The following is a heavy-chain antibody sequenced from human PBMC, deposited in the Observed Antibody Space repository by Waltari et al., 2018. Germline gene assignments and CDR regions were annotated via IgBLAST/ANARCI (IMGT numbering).Heavy chain of an antibody. CDR3: ARGSYSSSWFNLKAFHI. V-gene: IGHV1-69*01. Sequence: QVQLLQSGAEVKKPGSSVKVSCKASGGSFRNYAISWVRQAPGQGLEWMGGIIPLFGKTNYAQKFQGRLTITADESTTIAYMDLSSLRFDDTAVYYCARGSYSSSWFNLKAFHIWGQGTMVTVSS. CDR2: IIPLFGKT. J-gene: IGHJ3*02. D-gene: IGHD6-13*01. CDR1: GGSFRNYA.